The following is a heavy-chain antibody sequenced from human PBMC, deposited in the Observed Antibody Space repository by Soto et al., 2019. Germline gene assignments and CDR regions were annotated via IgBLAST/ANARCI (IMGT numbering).Heavy chain of an antibody. D-gene: IGHD6-19*01. CDR1: GYTFTSYY. V-gene: IGHV1-46*01. J-gene: IGHJ4*02. Sequence: ASVKVSCKASGYTFTSYYMHWVRQAPGRGLEWMGIINPSGGSTSYAQKFQGRVTMTRDTSTGTVYMELSSLRSEDTAVCYCARVSAVAVAVGYDLDYWGQGTLVTVSS. CDR2: INPSGGST. CDR3: ARVSAVAVAVGYDLDY.